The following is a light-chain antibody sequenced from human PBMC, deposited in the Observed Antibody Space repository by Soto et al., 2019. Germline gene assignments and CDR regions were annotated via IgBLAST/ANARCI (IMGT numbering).Light chain of an antibody. CDR3: QHRGEWPRT. Sequence: EIVLTQSPATLSLSPGERATLSCRASQSVSNYLAWYQQKPGQAPRLLIYGASNRATGIPARFTGSGSGTDFTLTISSLEHDDFAVYYCQHRGEWPRTFGQGTKLEIK. J-gene: IGKJ2*01. CDR2: GAS. CDR1: QSVSNY. V-gene: IGKV3-11*01.